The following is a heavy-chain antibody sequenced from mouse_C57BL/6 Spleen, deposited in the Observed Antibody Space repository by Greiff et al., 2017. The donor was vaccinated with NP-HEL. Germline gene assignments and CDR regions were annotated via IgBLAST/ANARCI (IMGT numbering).Heavy chain of an antibody. V-gene: IGHV14-1*01. Sequence: EVQLQQSGAELVRPGASVKLSCTASGFNIKDYYMHWVKQRPEQGLEWIGRIDPEDGDTEYAPKFQGKATMTADTSSNTAYLRLSSLTSEDTAVDYCALLYDYGPDWYFDVWGTGTTVTVSS. D-gene: IGHD1-1*01. CDR1: GFNIKDYY. CDR2: IDPEDGDT. J-gene: IGHJ1*03. CDR3: ALLYDYGPDWYFDV.